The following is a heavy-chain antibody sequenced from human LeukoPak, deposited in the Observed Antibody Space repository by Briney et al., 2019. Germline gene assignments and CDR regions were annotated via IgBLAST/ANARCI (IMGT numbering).Heavy chain of an antibody. CDR3: ARDKVTY. CDR1: GFTFGNYW. Sequence: GGSLRLSCAASGFTFGNYWMSWVRQAPGKGPEWVAHIIMDGGEKYYVDTVKGRFTISRDKAKNSTYLQMNRLKVEDTAVYSSARDKVTYWGPGTLVTVSS. J-gene: IGHJ4*02. CDR2: IIMDGGEK. V-gene: IGHV3-7*01.